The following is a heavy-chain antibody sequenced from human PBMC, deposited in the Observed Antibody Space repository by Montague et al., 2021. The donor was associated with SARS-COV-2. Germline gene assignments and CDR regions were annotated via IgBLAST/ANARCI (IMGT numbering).Heavy chain of an antibody. J-gene: IGHJ4*02. D-gene: IGHD6-6*01. CDR2: VTISGTT. CDR3: ARTPTRPLSLDS. V-gene: IGHV4-4*07. CDR1: GGSITGFS. Sequence: SETLSLTCAVSGGSITGFSWSWVRQPAGKGLEWIGRVTISGTTNYSPSLRSRITMSVDTSKNQFSLNLKSVTAADTAIYYCARTPTRPLSLDSWGQGTLVTVSS.